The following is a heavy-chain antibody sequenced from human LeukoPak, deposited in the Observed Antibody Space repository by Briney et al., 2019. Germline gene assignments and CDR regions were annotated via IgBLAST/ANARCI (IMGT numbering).Heavy chain of an antibody. V-gene: IGHV3-48*04. CDR2: ISSSSSTI. CDR3: ARDRGLRGNAFDY. Sequence: GGSLRLSCAASGFTFSSYSMNWVRQAPGKGLEWVSYISSSSSTIYYADSVKGRFTISRDSAKNSLYLQMNSLRAEDTAVYYCARDRGLRGNAFDYWGQGTLVTVSS. CDR1: GFTFSSYS. D-gene: IGHD3-16*01. J-gene: IGHJ4*02.